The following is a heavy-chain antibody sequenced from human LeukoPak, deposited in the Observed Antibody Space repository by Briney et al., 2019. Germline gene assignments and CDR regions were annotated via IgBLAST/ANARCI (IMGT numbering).Heavy chain of an antibody. Sequence: ASVKVSCKASGGTFSSYAISWVRQAPGQGLEWMGGIIPIFGTANYAQKFQGRVTITADESTSTAYMELSSLRSEDTAVYYCASTTYYYGSGSYFRPFDYWGQGTLVTVSS. CDR3: ASTTYYYGSGSYFRPFDY. D-gene: IGHD3-10*01. J-gene: IGHJ4*02. CDR1: GGTFSSYA. CDR2: IIPIFGTA. V-gene: IGHV1-69*13.